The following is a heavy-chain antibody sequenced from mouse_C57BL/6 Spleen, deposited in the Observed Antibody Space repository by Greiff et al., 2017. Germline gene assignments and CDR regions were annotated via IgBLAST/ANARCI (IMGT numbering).Heavy chain of an antibody. CDR1: GYTFTSYW. J-gene: IGHJ2*01. CDR2: IDPSDSYT. V-gene: IGHV1-50*01. CDR3: ARWDWDEGGY. D-gene: IGHD4-1*01. Sequence: QVQLQQPGAELVKPGASVKLSCKASGYTFTSYWMQWVKQRPGQGLEWIGEIDPSDSYTNYNQKFKGKATLTVETSSSTAYMQLSSLTSEDSAVYYCARWDWDEGGYWGQGTTPTVSS.